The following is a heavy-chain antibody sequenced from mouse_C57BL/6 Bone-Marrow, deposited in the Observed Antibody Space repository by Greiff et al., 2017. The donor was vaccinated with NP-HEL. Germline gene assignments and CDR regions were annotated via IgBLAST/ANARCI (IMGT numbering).Heavy chain of an antibody. Sequence: EVQRVESGGGLVQPKGSLKLSCAASGFSFNTYAMNWVRQAPGKGLEWVARIRSKSNNYATYYADSVKDRFTISRDDSESMLYLQMNNLKTDDTAMYYCVSPLGGNFDYWGQGTTLTVSS. J-gene: IGHJ2*01. CDR1: GFSFNTYA. V-gene: IGHV10-1*01. CDR2: IRSKSNNYAT. CDR3: VSPLGGNFDY.